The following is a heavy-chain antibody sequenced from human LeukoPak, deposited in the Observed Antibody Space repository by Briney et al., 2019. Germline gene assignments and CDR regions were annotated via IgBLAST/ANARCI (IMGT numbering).Heavy chain of an antibody. D-gene: IGHD6-13*01. CDR3: ARRLAAAGDYNWFDP. Sequence: GASVKVSCKASGYTFTSYDINWVRQATGQGLEWMGWMNPNSGNTGYAQKFQGRVTMTRNTSISTAYMELSSLRSEDTAVYYCARRLAAAGDYNWFDPWGQGTLVTVSS. J-gene: IGHJ5*02. CDR1: GYTFTSYD. V-gene: IGHV1-8*01. CDR2: MNPNSGNT.